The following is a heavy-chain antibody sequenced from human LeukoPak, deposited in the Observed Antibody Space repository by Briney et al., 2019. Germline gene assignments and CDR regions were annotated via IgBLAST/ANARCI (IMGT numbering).Heavy chain of an antibody. V-gene: IGHV4-59*01. CDR2: IYYSGST. J-gene: IGHJ4*02. D-gene: IGHD4-11*01. Sequence: SETLSLTCTVSGGSISSYYWSWIRQPPGKGLEWIGYIYYSGSTNYNPSLKSRVTISVDTSKNQFSLKLSSVTAADTAVYYCARTHYNFDYWGQGTLVTVSS. CDR3: ARTHYNFDY. CDR1: GGSISSYY.